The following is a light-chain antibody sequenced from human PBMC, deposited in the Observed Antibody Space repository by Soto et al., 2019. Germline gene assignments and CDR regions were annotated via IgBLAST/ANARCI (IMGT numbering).Light chain of an antibody. Sequence: DIQMTQSPSTLSGSVGDRVTITCRSSQTISSWFAWYQQKPGKAPKLLIYKACALKSGVQSRFTGSGSGTEFAINISRLQDDHFAPYSSLQYNSYSEAIGQATKVDIK. J-gene: IGKJ1*01. CDR1: QTISSW. CDR3: LQYNSYSEA. CDR2: KAC. V-gene: IGKV1-5*03.